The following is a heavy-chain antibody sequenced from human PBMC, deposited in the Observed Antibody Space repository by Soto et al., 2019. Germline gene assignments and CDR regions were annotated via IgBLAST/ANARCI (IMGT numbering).Heavy chain of an antibody. D-gene: IGHD2-15*01. J-gene: IGHJ2*01. CDR3: VKDDRILGRRYFDL. Sequence: EEQLLESGGGLIQPGGSPRLACAASGFTFSSHAMTWVRQAPGQGLEWVSSISFSDGVTYYADSVKCQLTISRDNSKNSLFLQINSLRVEDTAVYYCVKDDRILGRRYFDLWGRGTLVTVSS. CDR2: ISFSDGVT. V-gene: IGHV3-23*01. CDR1: GFTFSSHA.